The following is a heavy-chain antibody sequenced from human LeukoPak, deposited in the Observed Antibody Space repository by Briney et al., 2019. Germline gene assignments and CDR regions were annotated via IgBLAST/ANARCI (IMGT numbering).Heavy chain of an antibody. Sequence: SETLSLTCTVSGGSISSYYWSWIRQPPGKGLEWIGYIYYSGSTNYNPSLKSRVTTSVDTSKNQFSLKLSSVTAADTAVYYCARQESYYDAMDVWGQGTTVIVSS. CDR3: ARQESYYDAMDV. J-gene: IGHJ6*02. CDR1: GGSISSYY. V-gene: IGHV4-59*01. CDR2: IYYSGST.